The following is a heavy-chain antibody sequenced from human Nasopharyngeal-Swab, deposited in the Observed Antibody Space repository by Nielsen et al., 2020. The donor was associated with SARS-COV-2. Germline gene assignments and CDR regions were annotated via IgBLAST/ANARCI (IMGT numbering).Heavy chain of an antibody. CDR3: ARDAPAHYGAFY. D-gene: IGHD4-17*01. CDR1: GVTFSSFG. V-gene: IGHV3-30*03. J-gene: IGHJ4*02. Sequence: SCAASGVTFSSFGMHWVRQAPGKGLEWVAFIAHDASNEYYGDSVKGRFSISRDSSKNTLYLQMDSLRGEDTAVYYCARDAPAHYGAFYWGRGTLVTVSS. CDR2: IAHDASNE.